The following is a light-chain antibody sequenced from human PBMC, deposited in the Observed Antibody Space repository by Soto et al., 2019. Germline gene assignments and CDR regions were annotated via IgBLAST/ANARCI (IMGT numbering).Light chain of an antibody. Sequence: DIQMTQSPSSLSASVGNRVTITCRASQGVSAYLLWYQQRQGRAPKLLIYSASNLLSGVPSRFSGSGSGTNFTLTISSLQPEDFTVYYCQQYNKWPLTFGQGTKVEIK. CDR1: QGVSAY. J-gene: IGKJ1*01. CDR2: SAS. CDR3: QQYNKWPLT. V-gene: IGKV1-39*01.